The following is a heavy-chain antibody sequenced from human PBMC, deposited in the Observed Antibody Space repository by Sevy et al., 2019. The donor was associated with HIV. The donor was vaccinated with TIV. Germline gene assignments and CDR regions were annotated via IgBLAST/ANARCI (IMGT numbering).Heavy chain of an antibody. CDR3: AKGDRTFYGLDV. CDR1: GFTFSTYA. Sequence: GGSLRLSCAASGFTFSTYAMSWVRQAPGKGLEWVSAISGSAGSTYYADLVKGWFTISRDKSKNTLYLQMNSLRAEDTAVYYCAKGDRTFYGLDVWGQGTTVTDSS. CDR2: ISGSAGST. V-gene: IGHV3-23*01. D-gene: IGHD2-15*01. J-gene: IGHJ6*02.